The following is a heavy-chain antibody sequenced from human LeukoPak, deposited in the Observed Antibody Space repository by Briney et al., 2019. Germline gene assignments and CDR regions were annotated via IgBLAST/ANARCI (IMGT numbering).Heavy chain of an antibody. CDR1: GYTFTSYG. Sequence: ASVKVSCMASGYTFTSYGISWVRQAPGQGLEWMGWISAYNGNTNYAQKLQGRVTMTTDTSTSTAYMELRSLRSDDTAVYYCARNPDSGYDWVRDYWGQGTLVTVSS. D-gene: IGHD5-12*01. CDR2: ISAYNGNT. J-gene: IGHJ4*02. CDR3: ARNPDSGYDWVRDY. V-gene: IGHV1-18*01.